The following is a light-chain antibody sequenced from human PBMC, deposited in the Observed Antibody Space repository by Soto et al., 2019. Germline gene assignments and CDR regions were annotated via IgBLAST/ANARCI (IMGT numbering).Light chain of an antibody. J-gene: IGLJ2*01. CDR2: AVN. CDR1: SSDIGGYNS. V-gene: IGLV2-8*01. CDR3: SSSRGSNTFVV. Sequence: QSALTQPPSAPGSPGQSVTISCTGTSSDIGGYNSVSWYQQHPGKVPKLIIYAVNKRPSGVPDRFSGSKSGNTASLTVSGLQDEAEADYYCSSSRGSNTFVVFGEGPKLPV.